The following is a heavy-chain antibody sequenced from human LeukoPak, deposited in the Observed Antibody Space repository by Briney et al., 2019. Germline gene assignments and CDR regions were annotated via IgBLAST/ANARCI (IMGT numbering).Heavy chain of an antibody. J-gene: IGHJ4*02. Sequence: ASVKVSCKASGYTFSSYGISWVRQAPGQGLEWMGWISADNGNTNYVQKFQGRVTMTTDTSTSTAYMELRSLRSDDTAVYYCARALYHTFDYWGQGTLVAVSS. D-gene: IGHD2-2*01. V-gene: IGHV1-18*01. CDR2: ISADNGNT. CDR1: GYTFSSYG. CDR3: ARALYHTFDY.